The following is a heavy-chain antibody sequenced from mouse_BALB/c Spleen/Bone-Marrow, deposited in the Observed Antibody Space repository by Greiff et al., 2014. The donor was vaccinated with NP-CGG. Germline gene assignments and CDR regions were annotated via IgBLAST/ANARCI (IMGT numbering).Heavy chain of an antibody. V-gene: IGHV1S41*01. J-gene: IGHJ1*01. D-gene: IGHD2-2*01. Sequence: DLVKPGASVKLSCKTSGYTFTNYWINWIKQRPGQGLEWLGRIAPGSGSTYYNEMFKVKAPLTVDTSSSTVYIQLSSLSSEDSAVYFCARERYGYGGWYFDVWGAGTTVTVSS. CDR3: ARERYGYGGWYFDV. CDR1: GYTFTNYW. CDR2: IAPGSGST.